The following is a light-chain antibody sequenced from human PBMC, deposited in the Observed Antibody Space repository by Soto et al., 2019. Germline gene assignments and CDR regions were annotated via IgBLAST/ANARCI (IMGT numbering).Light chain of an antibody. CDR2: VNT. J-gene: IGLJ1*01. CDR3: QSYDDSLSAFV. CDR1: SSNIGAIYG. Sequence: QSVLTRPPSVSGAPGQRVTISCTGSSSNIGAIYGVHWYQQLPGTAPKLLIYVNTNRPSGVPDRFSASKSGTSASLAITVLQAEDEADYYCQSYDDSLSAFVFGTGTKVTVL. V-gene: IGLV1-40*01.